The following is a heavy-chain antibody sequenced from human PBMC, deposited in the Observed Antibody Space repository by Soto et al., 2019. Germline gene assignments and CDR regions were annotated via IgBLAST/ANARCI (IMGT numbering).Heavy chain of an antibody. J-gene: IGHJ3*02. CDR2: MYPDDSDI. CDR3: ATAYVYDFENSNYYRDAFDI. D-gene: IGHD3-22*01. V-gene: IGHV5-51*01. CDR1: GYTFINNW. Sequence: GESLKISCQASGYTFINNWIGWVRQMPGKGLEWMAIMYPDDSDIRYSPSFEAHVTISADKSTSTAFLQWSSLKASDTAMYYCATAYVYDFENSNYYRDAFDIWGQGTLVTVSS.